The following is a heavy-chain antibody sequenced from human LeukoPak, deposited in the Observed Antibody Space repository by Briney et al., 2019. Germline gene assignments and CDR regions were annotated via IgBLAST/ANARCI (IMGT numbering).Heavy chain of an antibody. D-gene: IGHD1-14*01. J-gene: IGHJ4*02. CDR3: ATETIGRHYDY. Sequence: KAGGSLRLSCAASGFTFSSCGFNWVRQAPGKGLEWGSSICPTGTDRYYAASVRGRFTISRDNTKNSMYLQMDSLRDEDTAVYYCATETIGRHYDYWGQGTLLTVSS. CDR2: ICPTGTDR. V-gene: IGHV3-21*01. CDR1: GFTFSSCG.